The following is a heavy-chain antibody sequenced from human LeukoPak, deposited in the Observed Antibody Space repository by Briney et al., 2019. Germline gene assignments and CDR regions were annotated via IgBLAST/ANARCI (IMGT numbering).Heavy chain of an antibody. J-gene: IGHJ4*02. CDR3: ARENSGSDRQFDY. V-gene: IGHV4-4*07. Sequence: SETLSLTCTVSGGSISSYYWTWIRQPAGKGLEWIGRIYPSGSTNYDPSLKSRVTMSVDTSKNQFSLKLNSVTAADTAAYYCARENSGSDRQFDYWGQGTLVTVSS. CDR2: IYPSGST. CDR1: GGSISSYY. D-gene: IGHD1-26*01.